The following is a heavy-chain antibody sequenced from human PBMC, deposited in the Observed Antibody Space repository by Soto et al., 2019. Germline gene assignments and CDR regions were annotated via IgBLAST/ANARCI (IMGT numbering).Heavy chain of an antibody. CDR3: ARVLPGYVAARLGFLGWFDP. D-gene: IGHD6-6*01. V-gene: IGHV4-4*02. J-gene: IGHJ5*02. CDR2: IYHSGST. CDR1: SGSISSSNW. Sequence: SETLSLTCAVSSGSISSSNWWSWVRQPPGKGLEWIGEIYHSGSTNYNPSLKSRVTISVDKSKNQFSLKLSSVTAADTAVYYCARVLPGYVAARLGFLGWFDPWGQGTLVTVSS.